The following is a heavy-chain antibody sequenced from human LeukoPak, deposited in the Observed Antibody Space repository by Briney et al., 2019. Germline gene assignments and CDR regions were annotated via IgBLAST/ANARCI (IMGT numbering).Heavy chain of an antibody. CDR2: IYYSGST. Sequence: PSETLSLTCTVSGGSISSSSYYWGWIRQPPGKGLEWIGSIYYSGSTYYNPSLKSRVTISVDTSKNQFSLKLSSVTAADTAVYYCARYARLARYFDYWGQGTLVTVSS. CDR1: GGSISSSSYY. V-gene: IGHV4-39*01. CDR3: ARYARLARYFDY. J-gene: IGHJ4*02.